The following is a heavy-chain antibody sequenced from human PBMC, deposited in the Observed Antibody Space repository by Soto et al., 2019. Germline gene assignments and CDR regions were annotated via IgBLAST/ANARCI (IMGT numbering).Heavy chain of an antibody. CDR3: ARVRIVVVTTYPGDYYGMDV. CDR2: ISSSGSTI. J-gene: IGHJ6*02. Sequence: GGSLRLSCAASGFTFSSYEMNWVRQAPGKGLEWVSYISSSGSTIYYADSVKGRFTISRDNAKNSLYLQMNGLRAEDTAVYCCARVRIVVVTTYPGDYYGMDVWGQGTTVTVSS. V-gene: IGHV3-48*03. D-gene: IGHD2-21*02. CDR1: GFTFSSYE.